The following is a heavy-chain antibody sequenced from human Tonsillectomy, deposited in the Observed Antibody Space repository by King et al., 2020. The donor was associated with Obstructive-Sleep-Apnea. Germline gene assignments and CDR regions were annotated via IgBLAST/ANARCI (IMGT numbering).Heavy chain of an antibody. CDR1: GFSFSTYW. D-gene: IGHD5-18*01. Sequence: VQLVESGGGLVRPGGSLRLSCAASGFSFSTYWMTWVRQAPGKGLEWVANIRQDGTEMYYVDSVKGRFTISRDNAKNSLYLQMNSLRAGDTAVYYCARENDNDTYGYSHYFDYWGQGTLVTVSS. J-gene: IGHJ4*02. CDR3: ARENDNDTYGYSHYFDY. CDR2: IRQDGTEM. V-gene: IGHV3-7*03.